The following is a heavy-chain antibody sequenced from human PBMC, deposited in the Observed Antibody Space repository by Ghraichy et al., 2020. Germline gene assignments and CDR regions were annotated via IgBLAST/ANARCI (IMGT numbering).Heavy chain of an antibody. J-gene: IGHJ6*02. Sequence: SCAASGFTFSSYSMNWVRQAPGKGLEWVSYISSSSSTIYYADSVKGRFTISRDNAKNSLYLQMNSLRDEDTAVYYCPTMVRGVIGGMDVWGQGTTVTVSS. D-gene: IGHD3-10*01. CDR3: PTMVRGVIGGMDV. CDR2: ISSSSSTI. V-gene: IGHV3-48*02. CDR1: GFTFSSYS.